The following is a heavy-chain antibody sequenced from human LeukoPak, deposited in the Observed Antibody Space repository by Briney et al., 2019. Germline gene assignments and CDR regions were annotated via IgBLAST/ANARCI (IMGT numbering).Heavy chain of an antibody. CDR1: GGTFSSYA. D-gene: IGHD5-18*01. J-gene: IGHJ4*02. CDR3: AREVVVDTAMVSEYYFDY. Sequence: GASVKVSCKASGGTFSSYAISWVRQAPGQGLEWMGRIIPILGIANYAQKFQGRVTITADKSTSTAYMELSSLRSEDTAVYYCAREVVVDTAMVSEYYFDYWGQGTLVTVSS. V-gene: IGHV1-69*04. CDR2: IIPILGIA.